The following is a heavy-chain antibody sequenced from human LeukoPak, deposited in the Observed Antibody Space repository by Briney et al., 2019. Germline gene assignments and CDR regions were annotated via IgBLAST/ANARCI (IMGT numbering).Heavy chain of an antibody. D-gene: IGHD2-2*03. CDR1: GGSISSYY. Sequence: SETLSLTCTVSGGSISSYYWTWIRQPPGKGLEWIGYIYYSGRTNYNPSLKSRVTISVDMSKNEFSLKLSSVTAADTAVYYCAGGPIGYCSSASCRFDYWGQGTLVIVSS. V-gene: IGHV4-59*08. CDR2: IYYSGRT. CDR3: AGGPIGYCSSASCRFDY. J-gene: IGHJ4*02.